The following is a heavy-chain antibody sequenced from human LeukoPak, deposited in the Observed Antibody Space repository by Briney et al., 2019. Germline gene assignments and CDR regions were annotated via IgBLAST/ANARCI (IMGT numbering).Heavy chain of an antibody. CDR2: ISGSGGST. CDR3: AKAGRSGSYYNVLDY. V-gene: IGHV3-23*01. D-gene: IGHD3-10*01. Sequence: GGSLRLSCAPSGFTFSSYAMSWVRQAPGKGLEWVSAISGSGGSTYYADSVKGRFTISRDNSKNTLYLQMNSLRAEDTAVYYCAKAGRSGSYYNVLDYWGQGTLVTVSS. J-gene: IGHJ4*02. CDR1: GFTFSSYA.